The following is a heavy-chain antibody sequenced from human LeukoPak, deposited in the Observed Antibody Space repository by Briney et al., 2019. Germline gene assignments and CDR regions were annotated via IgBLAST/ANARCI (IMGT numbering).Heavy chain of an antibody. J-gene: IGHJ4*02. D-gene: IGHD5-24*01. CDR3: ARDLGDGYVDY. Sequence: AGGSLRLSCAASGFTVGNNHMNWVRQAPGKGLEWVSSISSSSSYIYYADSVKGRFTISRDNAKNSLYLQMNSLRAEDTAVYYCARDLGDGYVDYWGQGTLVTVSS. CDR2: ISSSSSYI. CDR1: GFTVGNNH. V-gene: IGHV3-21*01.